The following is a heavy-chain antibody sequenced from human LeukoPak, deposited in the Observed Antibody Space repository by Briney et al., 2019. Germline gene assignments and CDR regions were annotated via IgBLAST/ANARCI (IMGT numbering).Heavy chain of an antibody. V-gene: IGHV3-23*01. Sequence: GALRLSCAASGFTFNSYAMSWVRTAPGKGLEWVSGISDSGAGKYYADSVKGHFTFSRDNAKNSLYLQMNSLRAEDTAVYYCARVFSSGYSDYWGQGTLVTVSS. CDR1: GFTFNSYA. D-gene: IGHD3-22*01. J-gene: IGHJ4*02. CDR2: ISDSGAGK. CDR3: ARVFSSGYSDY.